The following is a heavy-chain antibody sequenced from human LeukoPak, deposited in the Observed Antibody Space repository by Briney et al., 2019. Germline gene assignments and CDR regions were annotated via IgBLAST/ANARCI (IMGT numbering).Heavy chain of an antibody. V-gene: IGHV3-48*01. J-gene: IGHJ6*03. CDR2: ISSSSSTI. CDR1: GFTFSSYS. Sequence: GGSLRLSCAASGFTFSSYSMNWVRQAPGKGLEWVSYISSSSSTIYYADSVKGRFTISRDNAKNSLYLQMNSLRAEDTAVYYCARVKSGDYYYYMDVWGKGTTVTISS. D-gene: IGHD3-10*01. CDR3: ARVKSGDYYYYMDV.